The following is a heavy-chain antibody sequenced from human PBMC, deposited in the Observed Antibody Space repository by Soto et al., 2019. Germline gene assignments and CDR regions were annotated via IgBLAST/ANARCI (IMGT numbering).Heavy chain of an antibody. J-gene: IGHJ6*02. V-gene: IGHV4-30-4*01. CDR3: ARSIPLRGYSYGSYYYYYGMDV. Sequence: SLACTVSGGSISSGDYYWSWIRQPPGKGLEWIGYIYYSGSTYYNPSLKSRVTISVDTSKNQFSLKLSSVTAADTAVYYCARSIPLRGYSYGSYYYYYGMDVWGQGTTFTVSS. D-gene: IGHD5-18*01. CDR2: IYYSGST. CDR1: GGSISSGDYY.